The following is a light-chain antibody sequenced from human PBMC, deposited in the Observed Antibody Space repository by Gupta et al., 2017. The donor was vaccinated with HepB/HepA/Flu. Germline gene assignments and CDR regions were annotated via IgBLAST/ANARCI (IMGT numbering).Light chain of an antibody. CDR1: SNDVGGYNI. CDR2: EVT. Sequence: QSALTQPASVSGSPGQSITISCTGTSNDVGGYNIVSWYQQHPGRAPKLMIYEVTKRPSGVSNRFSGSESGNTASLTISGLQAEDEADYYCCSYAGSDTLFGGGTKLTVL. J-gene: IGLJ2*01. V-gene: IGLV2-23*02. CDR3: CSYAGSDTL.